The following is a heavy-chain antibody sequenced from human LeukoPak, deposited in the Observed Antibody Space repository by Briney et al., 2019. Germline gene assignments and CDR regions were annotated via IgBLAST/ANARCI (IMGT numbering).Heavy chain of an antibody. V-gene: IGHV3-30*18. CDR2: ISYDGSSE. D-gene: IGHD4-17*01. Sequence: PGRSLRLSCAASGFTFSKFGMHWVHQAPGKGLEWVAVISYDGSSEYYGDSVKGRFTISRDNSKNTLYLQMNSLRVEDTAVYYCANLYGDYPDYWGQGTLVTVSS. J-gene: IGHJ4*02. CDR3: ANLYGDYPDY. CDR1: GFTFSKFG.